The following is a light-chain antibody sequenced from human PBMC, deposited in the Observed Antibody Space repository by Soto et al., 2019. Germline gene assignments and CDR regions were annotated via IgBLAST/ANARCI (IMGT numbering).Light chain of an antibody. Sequence: EIVLTQSPGTLSLSPGERATLSCRASQTVSSSYLGWYQQKAGQAPRLLIYGASGRATGIPDRFSGSGSGTDFTLTISGLEPEDFAVYYCQHYAMSPPFTFGRGTKVDIK. CDR2: GAS. V-gene: IGKV3-20*01. CDR1: QTVSSSY. CDR3: QHYAMSPPFT. J-gene: IGKJ3*01.